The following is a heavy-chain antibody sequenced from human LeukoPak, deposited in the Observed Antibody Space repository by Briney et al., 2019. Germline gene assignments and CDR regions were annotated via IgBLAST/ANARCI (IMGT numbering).Heavy chain of an antibody. J-gene: IGHJ4*02. CDR2: ISGSGGST. CDR3: AKNRRHEWELLNIDY. CDR1: GFTFSSYA. Sequence: GGSLRLSCAASGFTFSSYAMSWVRQAPGKGLEWVSAISGSGGSTYYADSVKGRFTISRDNAKNSLYLQMNSLRAEDTALYYCAKNRRHEWELLNIDYWGQGTLVTVSS. D-gene: IGHD1-26*01. V-gene: IGHV3-23*01.